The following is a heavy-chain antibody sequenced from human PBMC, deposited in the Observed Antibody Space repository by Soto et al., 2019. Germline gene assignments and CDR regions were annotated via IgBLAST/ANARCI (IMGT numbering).Heavy chain of an antibody. CDR3: ARSRYCSGGSGYKRAVSYFDY. J-gene: IGHJ4*02. Sequence: PSETLSLTCTVSGGSISSYYWSWIRQPPGKGLEWIGYIYYSGSTNYNPSLKSRVTISVDTSKNQFSLKLSSVTAADTAVYYCARSRYCSGGSGYKRAVSYFDYWGQGTLVTVSS. D-gene: IGHD2-15*01. V-gene: IGHV4-59*01. CDR1: GGSISSYY. CDR2: IYYSGST.